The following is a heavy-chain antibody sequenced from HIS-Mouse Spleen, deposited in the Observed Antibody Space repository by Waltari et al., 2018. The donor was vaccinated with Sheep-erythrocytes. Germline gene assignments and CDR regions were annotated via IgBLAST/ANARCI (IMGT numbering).Heavy chain of an antibody. CDR2: IISRSSYI. J-gene: IGHJ6*02. Sequence: LVESGGSLRLSCAASGFTFSSYSMNWVRQDPGKGMEWVSSIISRSSYIYYADSVKGRFTIARDNAKNSLYLQMNSLRAEDTAVYYCARDQVDYYYGMDVWGQGTTVTVSS. V-gene: IGHV3-21*01. CDR3: ARDQVDYYYGMDV. CDR1: GFTFSSYS.